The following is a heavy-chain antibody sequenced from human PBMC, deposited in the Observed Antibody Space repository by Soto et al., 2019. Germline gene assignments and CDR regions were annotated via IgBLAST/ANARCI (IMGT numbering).Heavy chain of an antibody. CDR2: IWYDGSNK. CDR3: ARDGDIVVVPAAPDY. CDR1: GFTFSSYG. J-gene: IGHJ4*02. V-gene: IGHV3-33*01. Sequence: QVQLVESGGGVVQPGRSLRLSCAASGFTFSSYGMHWVRQAPGKGLEWVAGIWYDGSNKYYADSVKGRFTISRDNSKNTLYLQMNSLRAEDTAVYYCARDGDIVVVPAAPDYWGQGTLVTVSS. D-gene: IGHD2-2*01.